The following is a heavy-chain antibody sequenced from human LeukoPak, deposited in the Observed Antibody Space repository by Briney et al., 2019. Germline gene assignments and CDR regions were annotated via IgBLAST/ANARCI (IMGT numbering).Heavy chain of an antibody. V-gene: IGHV4-4*07. Sequence: SETLSLTCTVSGGSISSYHWSWIRQPAGKGLEWIGHIYTPGSTKYNPSLKSRVTMSVDTSKNQFSLKLSSVTAADTAVYYCARDVYEQWLPGAFDYWGQGTLVTVSS. CDR3: ARDVYEQWLPGAFDY. CDR2: IYTPGST. D-gene: IGHD6-19*01. CDR1: GGSISSYH. J-gene: IGHJ4*02.